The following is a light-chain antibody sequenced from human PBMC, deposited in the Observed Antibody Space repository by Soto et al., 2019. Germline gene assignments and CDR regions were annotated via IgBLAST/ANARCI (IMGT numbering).Light chain of an antibody. CDR3: QQYNNWPPLT. Sequence: EIVMTQSPATLSVSPGEGATLSCRASQSVSSNLAWYQQKPGQAPRLLIYAASTRPTGIPARFRGSGSGTDFTLTITSLQSEDFAFYYCQQYNNWPPLTFGGGTKVDIK. J-gene: IGKJ4*01. CDR1: QSVSSN. CDR2: AAS. V-gene: IGKV3-15*01.